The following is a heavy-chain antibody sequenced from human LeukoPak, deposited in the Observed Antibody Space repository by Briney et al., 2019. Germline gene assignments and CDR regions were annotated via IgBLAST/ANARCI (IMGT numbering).Heavy chain of an antibody. CDR3: ARVPLQYYDILTGYYKPFDY. CDR1: GYTFTSYG. J-gene: IGHJ4*02. Sequence: AASVKVSCKASGYTFTSYGISWVRQAPGQGLEWMGWISAYNGNTNYAQKLQGRVTMTTDTCTSTAYMELRSLRSDDTAVYYCARVPLQYYDILTGYYKPFDYWGQGTLVTVSS. CDR2: ISAYNGNT. D-gene: IGHD3-9*01. V-gene: IGHV1-18*01.